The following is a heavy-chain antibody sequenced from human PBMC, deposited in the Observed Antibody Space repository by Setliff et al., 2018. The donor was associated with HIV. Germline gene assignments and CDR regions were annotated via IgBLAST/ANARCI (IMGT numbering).Heavy chain of an antibody. CDR1: GFTFFSYE. V-gene: IGHV3-53*01. J-gene: IGHJ4*02. Sequence: PRGVLRLSCAASGFTFFSYEMNWVRQAPGKGLEWVSVIYSGGSTYYADSVKGRFTISRDNSKNTLYLQMNSLRAEDTAVYYCARAYYGYCSGGSCYSGPPDYWGQGTLVTVSS. CDR3: ARAYYGYCSGGSCYSGPPDY. D-gene: IGHD2-15*01. CDR2: IYSGGST.